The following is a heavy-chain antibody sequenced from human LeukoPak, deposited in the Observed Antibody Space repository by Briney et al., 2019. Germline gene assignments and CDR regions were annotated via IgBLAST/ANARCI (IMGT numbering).Heavy chain of an antibody. CDR1: GYTFTSYG. CDR2: ISAYNGNT. D-gene: IGHD6-13*01. Sequence: ASVKVSCKASGYTFTSYGISWVRQAPGQGLEWMGWISAYNGNTNYAQELQGRVTMTTDTSTSTAYMELRSLRSDDTAVYYCARIAAAGTFFDYWGQGTLVTVSS. J-gene: IGHJ4*02. V-gene: IGHV1-18*01. CDR3: ARIAAAGTFFDY.